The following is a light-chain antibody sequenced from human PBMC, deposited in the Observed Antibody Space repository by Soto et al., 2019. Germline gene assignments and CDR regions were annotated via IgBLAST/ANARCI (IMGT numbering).Light chain of an antibody. Sequence: MVMRQSPATVSVSPGARATLSCRASQSVSSNLAWYQQKPGQAPRLLISGASTRATGIPARLSGSGSGTDFTLTISSLQPEDFATYYCEQAGSFPITFGQGTRLEIK. J-gene: IGKJ5*01. V-gene: IGKV3-15*01. CDR3: EQAGSFPIT. CDR2: GAS. CDR1: QSVSSN.